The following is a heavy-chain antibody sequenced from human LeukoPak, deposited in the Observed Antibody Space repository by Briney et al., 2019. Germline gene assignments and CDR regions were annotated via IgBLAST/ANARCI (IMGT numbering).Heavy chain of an antibody. J-gene: IGHJ3*02. V-gene: IGHV3-7*01. CDR2: IKQDGSEK. CDR1: GFSISGYW. Sequence: GGSLRLSCAASGFSISGYWMSWVRQAPGKGLEWVASIKQDGSEKYYVDSVKGRFTISRDNAKNSLYLQMNSLRAEDTAVYYCAKDRGSPTIDAFDIWGQGTVVTVSS. CDR3: AKDRGSPTIDAFDI. D-gene: IGHD1-26*01.